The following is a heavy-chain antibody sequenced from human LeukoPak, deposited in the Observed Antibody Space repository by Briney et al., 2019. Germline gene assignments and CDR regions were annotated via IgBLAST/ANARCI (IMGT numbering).Heavy chain of an antibody. D-gene: IGHD3-10*01. CDR2: ISSTSSTI. CDR1: GFTFSSYS. J-gene: IGHJ4*02. CDR3: AKDQGITMVRGSFDY. V-gene: IGHV3-48*01. Sequence: GSLRLSCAASGFTFSSYSMNWVRQAPGKGLEWVSYISSTSSTIYYADSVKGRFTISRDNAKNSLYLQMNSLRAEDTAVYYCAKDQGITMVRGSFDYWGQGTLVTVSS.